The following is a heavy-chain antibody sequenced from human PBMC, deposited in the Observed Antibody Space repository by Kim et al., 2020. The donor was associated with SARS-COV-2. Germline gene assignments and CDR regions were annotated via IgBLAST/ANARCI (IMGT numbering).Heavy chain of an antibody. D-gene: IGHD4-17*01. CDR2: GTT. CDR3: PRQTTGHDY. Sequence: GTTEYAASVKGRSTISRDDSKSIAYLQMNSLKTEDTAVYYCPRQTTGHDYWGQGTLVTVSS. V-gene: IGHV3-49*02. J-gene: IGHJ4*02.